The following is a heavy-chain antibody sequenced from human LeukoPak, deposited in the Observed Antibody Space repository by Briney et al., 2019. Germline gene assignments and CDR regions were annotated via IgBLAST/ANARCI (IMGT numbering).Heavy chain of an antibody. CDR1: GFTFSSYA. CDR3: ARDYGSGQLAPGYAFDI. CDR2: ISYDGSNK. V-gene: IGHV3-30-3*01. D-gene: IGHD6-6*01. J-gene: IGHJ3*02. Sequence: PGRSLRLSCAASGFTFSSYAMHWVRQAPGKGLEWVAVISYDGSNKYYADSVKGRFTISRDNSKNTLYLQMNSLRAEDTAVYYCARDYGSGQLAPGYAFDIWGQGTMVTVSS.